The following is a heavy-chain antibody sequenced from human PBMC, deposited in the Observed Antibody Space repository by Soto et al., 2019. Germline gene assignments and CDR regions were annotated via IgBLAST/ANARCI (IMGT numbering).Heavy chain of an antibody. CDR3: TRDYDILSGYYNFWHFDY. D-gene: IGHD3-9*01. J-gene: IGHJ4*02. Sequence: EVQLVESGGGLGKPGRSLRLSCTASGFTFGDYAMSWFRQAPGKGLEWVGFIRSKAYGGTTEYAASVKGRFTISRDDYKSIAYLQINSLKTEDPAVYYCTRDYDILSGYYNFWHFDYWGQGTLVTVSS. CDR2: IRSKAYGGTT. CDR1: GFTFGDYA. V-gene: IGHV3-49*05.